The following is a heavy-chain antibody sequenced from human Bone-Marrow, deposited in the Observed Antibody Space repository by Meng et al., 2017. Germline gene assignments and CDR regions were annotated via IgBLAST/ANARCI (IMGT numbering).Heavy chain of an antibody. J-gene: IGHJ4*02. Sequence: SAPDLVSASETLSRTRTFLGGAVRRGSYHWSWIRPPPGKGLGLIGEITHSGSTNYNPSLESRATISVDTSQNNLSLKLSSVTAADSAVYYCARGPTTMAHDFDYWGQGTLVTVSS. CDR3: ARGPTTMAHDFDY. CDR2: ITHSGST. V-gene: IGHV4-61*03. CDR1: GGAVRRGSYH. D-gene: IGHD4-11*01.